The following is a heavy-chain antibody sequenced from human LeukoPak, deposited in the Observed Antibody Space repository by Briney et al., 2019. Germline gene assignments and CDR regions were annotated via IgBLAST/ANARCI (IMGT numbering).Heavy chain of an antibody. J-gene: IGHJ6*03. CDR2: INHSGST. CDR3: ARGGSSSWPNYYYYYYMDV. CDR1: GGSFSGYY. Sequence: TSETLSLTCAVYGGSFSGYYWSWIRQPPGKGLEWIGEINHSGSTNYNPPLKSRVTISVDTSKNQFSLKLSSVTAADTAVYYCARGGSSSWPNYYYYYYMDVWGKGTTVTVSS. D-gene: IGHD6-13*01. V-gene: IGHV4-34*01.